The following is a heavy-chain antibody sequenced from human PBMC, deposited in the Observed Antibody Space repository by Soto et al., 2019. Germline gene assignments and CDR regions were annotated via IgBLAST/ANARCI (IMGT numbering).Heavy chain of an antibody. CDR3: ATHPRDSSGYWYYFDY. Sequence: EVQLVESGGGLVKPGWSLRLSCAASGFTFSSHSMNWVRQAPGKGLEWVSSISSSSTYIYYTDSVKGLFTISRDNAKNSLYLKMNSLRAEDTAVYYCATHPRDSSGYWYYFDYWGQGTLVTVSS. J-gene: IGHJ4*02. CDR2: ISSSSTYI. CDR1: GFTFSSHS. D-gene: IGHD3-22*01. V-gene: IGHV3-21*01.